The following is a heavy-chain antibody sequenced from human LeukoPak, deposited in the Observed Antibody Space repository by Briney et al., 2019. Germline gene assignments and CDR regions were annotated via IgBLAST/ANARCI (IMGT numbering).Heavy chain of an antibody. V-gene: IGHV4-39*01. Sequence: PSETLSLTCTVSGGSISSYYWGWIRQPPGKGLEWIGSIYYSGSTYYNPSLKSRVTISVDTSKNQFSLKLSSVTAADTAVYYCARLRGTNDFDYWGQGTLVTVSS. D-gene: IGHD1-1*01. J-gene: IGHJ4*02. CDR2: IYYSGST. CDR3: ARLRGTNDFDY. CDR1: GGSISSYY.